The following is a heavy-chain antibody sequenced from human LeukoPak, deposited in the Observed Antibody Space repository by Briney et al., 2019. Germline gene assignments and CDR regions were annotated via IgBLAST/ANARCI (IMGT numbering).Heavy chain of an antibody. D-gene: IGHD6-13*01. CDR2: IIPIFGTA. Sequence: ASVKVSCKASGGTFSSYAISWVRQAPGQGLEWMGGIIPIFGTANYAQKFQGRVTITADKSTSTAYMELSSLRSEDTAVYYCAKSFVAAAEDYWGQGTLVTVSS. CDR3: AKSFVAAAEDY. V-gene: IGHV1-69*06. J-gene: IGHJ4*02. CDR1: GGTFSSYA.